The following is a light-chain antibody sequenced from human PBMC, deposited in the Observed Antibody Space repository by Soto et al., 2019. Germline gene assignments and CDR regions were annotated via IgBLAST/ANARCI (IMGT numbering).Light chain of an antibody. CDR1: SSDIGDYKY. V-gene: IGLV2-14*01. Sequence: QSALTQPASVSGSPGQSITISCTGTSSDIGDYKYVSWYQQHPGKAPKLMIYDVSSRPSGVSSRFSGSKSGNTASLTISGLQAEDEADYYCRTSSNTLNVVFGGGTKLTVL. J-gene: IGLJ2*01. CDR2: DVS. CDR3: RTSSNTLNVV.